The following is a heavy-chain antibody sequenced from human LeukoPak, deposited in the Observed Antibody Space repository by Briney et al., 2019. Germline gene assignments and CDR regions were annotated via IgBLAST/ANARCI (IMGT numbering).Heavy chain of an antibody. D-gene: IGHD6-13*01. Sequence: GRSLRLSCAASGFTFSSYAMHWVRQAPGKGLEWVAVISYDGSNKYYADSVKGRFTISRDNSKSTLYLQMNSLRAEDTAVYYCARDQLIAAAGTSPGYWGQGTLVAVSS. CDR3: ARDQLIAAAGTSPGY. V-gene: IGHV3-30-3*01. J-gene: IGHJ4*02. CDR1: GFTFSSYA. CDR2: ISYDGSNK.